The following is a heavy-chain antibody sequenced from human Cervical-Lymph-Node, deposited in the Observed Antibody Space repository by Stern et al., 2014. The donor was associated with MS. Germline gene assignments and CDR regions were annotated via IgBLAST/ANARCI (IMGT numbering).Heavy chain of an antibody. CDR3: ARQDGYNLDY. D-gene: IGHD5-24*01. Sequence: EVQLVESGGDLVKPGGSLSLSCEASGFTFSYYDMNWVRQAPGKGLEWVSSIASGSAYLYYADSVKGRFTISRDNAKNSLYLQMNSLRAEDTAVYYCARQDGYNLDYWGRGTLVTVSS. V-gene: IGHV3-21*01. J-gene: IGHJ4*02. CDR1: GFTFSYYD. CDR2: IASGSAYL.